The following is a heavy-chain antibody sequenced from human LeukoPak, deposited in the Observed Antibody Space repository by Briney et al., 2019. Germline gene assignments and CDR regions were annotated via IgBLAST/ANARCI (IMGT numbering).Heavy chain of an antibody. CDR2: MNPTSGNT. CDR3: ARGRGGWYGYYSGMDI. J-gene: IGHJ6*02. D-gene: IGHD6-19*01. V-gene: IGHV1-8*01. Sequence: GASLKVSCKASGYTFTSYDINWVRQATGQGVEWMGWMNPTSGNTGYAQKFKGRVTMTRKTSISTAYMELSSLRSEDNAVYYCARGRGGWYGYYSGMDIWGQGTTVTVSS. CDR1: GYTFTSYD.